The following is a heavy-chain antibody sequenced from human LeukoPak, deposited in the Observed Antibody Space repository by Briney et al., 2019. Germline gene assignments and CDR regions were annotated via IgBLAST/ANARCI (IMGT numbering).Heavy chain of an antibody. CDR1: GYTFTSYW. CDR3: ARLSNNRAITMVRGVSADAFDI. V-gene: IGHV5-51*01. Sequence: GESLQISCKGFGYTFTSYWIGWVRQMPEKGLGWLGIIYPSDSDTRYSPSFQGQVTTSADKSISTAYLQWNSLKASDTAMYYCARLSNNRAITMVRGVSADAFDIWGQGTMVTVSS. D-gene: IGHD3-10*01. CDR2: IYPSDSDT. J-gene: IGHJ3*02.